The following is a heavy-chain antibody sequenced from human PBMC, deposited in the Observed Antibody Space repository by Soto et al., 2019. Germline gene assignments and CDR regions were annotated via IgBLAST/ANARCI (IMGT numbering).Heavy chain of an antibody. V-gene: IGHV3-23*01. CDR3: AKVPVGATGRFDY. CDR1: VFTFINYA. D-gene: IGHD1-26*01. J-gene: IGHJ4*02. Sequence: GWSLSLACACSVFTFINYAMRWVRQAPGKGLAWVSAISGSGGSTYYADSVKGRFTISRDNSKNTLYLQMNSLRAEDTALYYCAKVPVGATGRFDYWGQGTLVTVSS. CDR2: ISGSGGST.